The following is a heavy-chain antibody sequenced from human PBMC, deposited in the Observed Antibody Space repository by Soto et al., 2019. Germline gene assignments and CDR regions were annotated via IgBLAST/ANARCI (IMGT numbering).Heavy chain of an antibody. CDR2: MNPNTGNT. CDR3: AREAASDPSFYYHYMDV. J-gene: IGHJ6*03. Sequence: GAPAEASSKASRYTFTNYYMNWVQQDTGQGLEWMGWMNPNTGNTGYAEKFQGRVTMTRNSSINTAYMELSGLRSDDTAVYYCAREAASDPSFYYHYMDVWGKGTTVTVSS. CDR1: RYTFTNYY. D-gene: IGHD6-25*01. V-gene: IGHV1-8*01.